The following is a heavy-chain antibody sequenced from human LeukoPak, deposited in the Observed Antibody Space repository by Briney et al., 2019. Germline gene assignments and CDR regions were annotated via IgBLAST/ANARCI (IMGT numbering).Heavy chain of an antibody. J-gene: IGHJ3*02. CDR3: TRTAGYSSIVFDI. CDR1: GFTFSNYW. D-gene: IGHD2-2*01. V-gene: IGHV3-7*02. Sequence: GGSLRLSCAASGFTFSNYWMSWVRQAPGKGLEWVANIKQDGSEKYYVDSVKGRFTISRDNAKNSLYLQMNSLRAEDTAVYNCTRTAGYSSIVFDIWGQGTMVTVSS. CDR2: IKQDGSEK.